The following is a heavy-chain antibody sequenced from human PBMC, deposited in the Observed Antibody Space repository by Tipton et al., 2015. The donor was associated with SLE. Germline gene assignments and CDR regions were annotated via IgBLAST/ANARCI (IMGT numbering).Heavy chain of an antibody. D-gene: IGHD6-25*01. CDR2: IYYSGRT. J-gene: IGHJ5*02. CDR3: ARRRAATRLFSERGWFDP. V-gene: IGHV4-39*01. Sequence: TLSLTCSVSGGSISISSYYWGWIRQPPGKGLEWIGSIYYSGRTYYNPSLKSRVTISVDTSKNQFSLKLSSVTAADTAVYYCARRRAATRLFSERGWFDPWGQGALVTVSS. CDR1: GGSISISSYY.